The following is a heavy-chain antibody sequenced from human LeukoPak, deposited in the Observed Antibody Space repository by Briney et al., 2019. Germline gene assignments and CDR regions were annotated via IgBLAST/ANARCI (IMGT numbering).Heavy chain of an antibody. J-gene: IGHJ4*02. CDR3: AREYGDLDY. D-gene: IGHD2-21*01. CDR1: GGSISGFY. V-gene: IGHV4-4*07. CDR2: IYPSGGT. Sequence: SQTLSLTCTVSGGSISGFYWSWIRQPAGKGLEWIGRIYPSGGTNYNPSLKSRVTMSTDTSKNQFSLKLRSVTAADTAVYYCAREYGDLDYWGQGTLVTVSS.